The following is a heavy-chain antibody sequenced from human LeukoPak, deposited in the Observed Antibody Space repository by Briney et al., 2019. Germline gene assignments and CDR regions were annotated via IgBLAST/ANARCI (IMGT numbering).Heavy chain of an antibody. Sequence: GGSLRLSCAASGFTFSSYSMNWVRQAPGKGLEWVSYVSSSSSTIYYADSVKGRFTISRDNAKNSLYLQMNSLRAEDTAVYYRARDYTATGAMDVWGQGTTVTVS. CDR1: GFTFSSYS. CDR3: ARDYTATGAMDV. J-gene: IGHJ6*02. CDR2: VSSSSSTI. D-gene: IGHD2-21*02. V-gene: IGHV3-48*01.